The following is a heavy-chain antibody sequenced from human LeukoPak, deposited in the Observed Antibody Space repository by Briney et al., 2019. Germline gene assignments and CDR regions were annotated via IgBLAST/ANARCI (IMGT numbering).Heavy chain of an antibody. J-gene: IGHJ4*02. CDR3: AKDAMIVGVAG. D-gene: IGHD1-26*01. CDR2: ISGSGGST. CDR1: GFTFSSYG. V-gene: IGHV3-23*01. Sequence: GGSLRLSCAASGFTFSSYGMSCVRQAPGKGLEWVSAISGSGGSTYYADSVKGRFTISRDNSKNTLYLQMNSLRAEDTAVYYCAKDAMIVGVAGGGQGTLVTVSS.